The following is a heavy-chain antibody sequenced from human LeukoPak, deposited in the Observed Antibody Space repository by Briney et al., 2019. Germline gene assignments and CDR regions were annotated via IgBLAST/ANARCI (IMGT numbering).Heavy chain of an antibody. Sequence: HPGGSLRLSCAASGFTFSTFAMIWVRQPPGKGLEWVSSIFPSGDEIHYADSVRGRFTIFRDNSKSTLSLQMNSLRAEDTAIYYCATYRQVLLPFEAWGQGTLVTVSS. J-gene: IGHJ5*02. D-gene: IGHD2-8*02. V-gene: IGHV3-23*01. CDR2: IFPSGDEI. CDR3: ATYRQVLLPFEA. CDR1: GFTFSTFA.